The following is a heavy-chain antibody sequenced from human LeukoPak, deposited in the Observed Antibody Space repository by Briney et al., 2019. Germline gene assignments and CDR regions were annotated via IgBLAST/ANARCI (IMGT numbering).Heavy chain of an antibody. V-gene: IGHV1-46*01. J-gene: IGHJ4*02. Sequence: GASVKVSCKASGYILSSYKMHWVRQAPGQGLEWMGIIVPSGVDHTSYAQKFQGRVTMTRDTSTSTFYLELNSLRSEDTAVYYCAREGPTDYGDYVLPYYFDYWGQGTLVTVSS. CDR2: IVPSGVDHT. CDR3: AREGPTDYGDYVLPYYFDY. CDR1: GYILSSYK. D-gene: IGHD4-17*01.